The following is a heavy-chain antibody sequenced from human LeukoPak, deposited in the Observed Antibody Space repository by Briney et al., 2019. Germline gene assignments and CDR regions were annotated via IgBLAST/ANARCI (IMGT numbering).Heavy chain of an antibody. CDR2: VHYTGTT. Sequence: PSETLSLTCSVSGVSMSSYYWSWIRQPPGKGLEGIGYVHYTGTTNYNASLKSRVTISVDTSKNQFSLKLSSVTAADTAVYYCARVGADGSGFLFYYWGQGTLVTVSS. CDR1: GVSMSSYY. D-gene: IGHD3-10*01. J-gene: IGHJ4*02. CDR3: ARVGADGSGFLFYY. V-gene: IGHV4-59*12.